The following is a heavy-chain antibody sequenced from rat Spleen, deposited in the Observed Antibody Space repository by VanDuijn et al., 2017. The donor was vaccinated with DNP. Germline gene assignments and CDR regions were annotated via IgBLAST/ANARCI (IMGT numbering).Heavy chain of an antibody. CDR1: GFTFSNHG. V-gene: IGHV5S13*01. D-gene: IGHD3-1*01. CDR2: ISSGGDIT. Sequence: EVQLVESGGGLVQPGRSLKLSCAASGFTFSNHGMAWVRQAPTKGLEWVASISSGGDITYYRDSVKGRFTISRDNAQNTQYLQMDSLRSEDTATYYCTTLTAPYWGQGVMVTVSS. J-gene: IGHJ2*01. CDR3: TTLTAPY.